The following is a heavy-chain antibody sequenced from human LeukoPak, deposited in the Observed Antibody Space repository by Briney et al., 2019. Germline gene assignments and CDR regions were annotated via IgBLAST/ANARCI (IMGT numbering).Heavy chain of an antibody. CDR2: TNANSGGT. CDR1: GYTFTGYY. V-gene: IGHV1-2*02. Sequence: GASVKVSCKASGYTFTGYYMHWVRQAPGEGLEWMGWTNANSGGTNYAQKLQGRVTMTRDTSISTAYMELSRLRADDTAVYYCARDFGYCSSTSCQTFDYWGQGTLVTVSS. CDR3: ARDFGYCSSTSCQTFDY. J-gene: IGHJ4*02. D-gene: IGHD2-2*03.